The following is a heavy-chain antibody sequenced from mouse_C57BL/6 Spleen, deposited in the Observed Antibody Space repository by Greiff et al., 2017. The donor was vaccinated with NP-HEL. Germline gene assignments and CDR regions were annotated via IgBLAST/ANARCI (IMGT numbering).Heavy chain of an antibody. CDR1: GYTFTDYN. CDR2: INPNNGGT. D-gene: IGHD1-1*01. Sequence: EVQLQQSGPELVKPGASVKIPCKASGYTFTDYNMDWVKQSHGKSLEWIGDINPNNGGTIYNQKFKGKATLTVDKSSSTAYMELRSLTSEDTAVYYGARGVGIYYGSSDFDVWGTGTTVTVSS. J-gene: IGHJ1*03. CDR3: ARGVGIYYGSSDFDV. V-gene: IGHV1-18*01.